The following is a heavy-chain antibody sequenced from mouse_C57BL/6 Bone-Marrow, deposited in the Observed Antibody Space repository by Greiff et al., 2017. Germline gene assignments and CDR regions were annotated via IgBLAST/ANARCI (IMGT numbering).Heavy chain of an antibody. V-gene: IGHV1-81*01. CDR1: GYTFTSYG. J-gene: IGHJ4*01. CDR2: IYPRSGNT. Sequence: QVHVKQSGAELARPGASVKLSCTASGYTFTSYGISWVKQRTGEGLEWIGEIYPRSGNTYYNEKFKGKATLTADKSSSTAYLELSSLTSEDSAVYFCARSEWDYWGQGTSVTVSS. CDR3: ARSEWDY.